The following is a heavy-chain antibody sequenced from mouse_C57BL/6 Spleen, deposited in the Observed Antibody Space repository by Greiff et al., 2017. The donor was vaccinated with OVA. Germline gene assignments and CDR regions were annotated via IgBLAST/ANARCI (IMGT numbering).Heavy chain of an antibody. Sequence: EVQGVESGGDLVKPGGSLKLSCAASGFTFSSSGMSWVRQTPDKRLAWVATISSGGSYTSYPDSVKGRFTISRDNAKNTLYLQMSSLKSEDTAMYYYARHTNYYGSSPRAMDYWGQGTSVTVSS. D-gene: IGHD1-1*01. J-gene: IGHJ4*01. CDR2: ISSGGSYT. CDR3: ARHTNYYGSSPRAMDY. V-gene: IGHV5-6*01. CDR1: GFTFSSSG.